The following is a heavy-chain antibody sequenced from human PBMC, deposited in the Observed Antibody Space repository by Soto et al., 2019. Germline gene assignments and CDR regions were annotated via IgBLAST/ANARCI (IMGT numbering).Heavy chain of an antibody. CDR3: VKVKKYYGFGRGFFDF. CDR2: ISYDGSNK. V-gene: IGHV3-30*18. Sequence: PGGSLRLSCAASGFTFSNYGMHWVRQAPGKGLEWVAVISYDGSNKYYADSVKGRFTMSRDNSKNTLYLQMDSLRADDTSVYYCVKVKKYYGFGRGFFDFRARGPWVPGSA. D-gene: IGHD3-3*01. J-gene: IGHJ4*02. CDR1: GFTFSNYG.